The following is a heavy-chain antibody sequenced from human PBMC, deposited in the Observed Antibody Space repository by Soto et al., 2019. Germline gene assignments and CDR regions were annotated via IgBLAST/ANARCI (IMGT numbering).Heavy chain of an antibody. Sequence: SVKVSCKASGGTFKTYPISWVRQAPGQGLEWMGGIIPLFGTANYAQKFQGRVTITADESTSTAYMELSSLRSEDTAMYFCARAADIAVVPAEVYYYGMDVWGHGTTVTVSS. CDR3: ARAADIAVVPAEVYYYGMDV. D-gene: IGHD2-2*01. J-gene: IGHJ6*02. CDR2: IIPLFGTA. V-gene: IGHV1-69*13. CDR1: GGTFKTYP.